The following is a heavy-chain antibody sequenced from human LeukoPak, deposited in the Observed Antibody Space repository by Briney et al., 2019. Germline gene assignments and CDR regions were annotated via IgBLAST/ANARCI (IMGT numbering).Heavy chain of an antibody. D-gene: IGHD2-15*01. CDR3: ANLRGRGAYACSGASCYSF. J-gene: IGHJ4*02. V-gene: IGHV3-23*01. CDR1: AFAFSSFA. Sequence: PGGSLRLSCEASAFAFSSFAMSWVSQAPGKGLEWVSGVSGSGGGTYYTDSVKGRFTISRDNSKNTLFLEMNSIRVEDAVVYYCANLRGRGAYACSGASCYSFWGQGTVVTVSP. CDR2: VSGSGGGT.